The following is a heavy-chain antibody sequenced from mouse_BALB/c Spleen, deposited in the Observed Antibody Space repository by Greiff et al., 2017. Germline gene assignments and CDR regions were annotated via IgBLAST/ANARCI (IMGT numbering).Heavy chain of an antibody. Sequence: EVHLVESGPSLVKPSQTLSLTCSVTGDSITSGYWNWIRKFPGNKLEYMGYISYSGSTYYNPSLKSRISITRDTSKNQYYLQLNSVTTEDTATYYCARGRYDGYYGYFDVWGAGTTVTVSS. CDR2: ISYSGST. D-gene: IGHD2-3*01. CDR3: ARGRYDGYYGYFDV. CDR1: GDSITSGY. V-gene: IGHV3-8*02. J-gene: IGHJ1*01.